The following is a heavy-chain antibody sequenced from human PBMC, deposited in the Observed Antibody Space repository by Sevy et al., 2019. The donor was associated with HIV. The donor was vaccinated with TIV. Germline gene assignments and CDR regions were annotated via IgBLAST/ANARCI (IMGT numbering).Heavy chain of an antibody. CDR3: ARGPLRYCSSTSCYEGDYYYYGMDV. CDR2: TWYDGNNK. CDR1: GFTFSNYG. D-gene: IGHD2-2*01. Sequence: GGSLRLSCAASGFTFSNYGIHWVRQAPGKGLEWVAVTWYDGNNKNYTDSVTGRFTISRDNSKKTLYLQVNSLRAEDTAVYYCARGPLRYCSSTSCYEGDYYYYGMDVWGQGTTVTVSS. V-gene: IGHV3-33*01. J-gene: IGHJ6*02.